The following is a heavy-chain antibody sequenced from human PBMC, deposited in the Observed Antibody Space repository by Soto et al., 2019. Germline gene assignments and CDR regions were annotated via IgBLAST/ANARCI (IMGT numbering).Heavy chain of an antibody. D-gene: IGHD3-22*01. V-gene: IGHV1-46*01. Sequence: GASVKVSCKASGYTFTSYYMHWVRQAPGQGLEWMGIINPSGGSTSYAQKFQGRVTMTRDTSTSTVYMELSSLRSEDTAVYYCARDRGAVRDSSGLPDLMFDYWGQGTLVTVS. CDR3: ARDRGAVRDSSGLPDLMFDY. J-gene: IGHJ4*02. CDR1: GYTFTSYY. CDR2: INPSGGST.